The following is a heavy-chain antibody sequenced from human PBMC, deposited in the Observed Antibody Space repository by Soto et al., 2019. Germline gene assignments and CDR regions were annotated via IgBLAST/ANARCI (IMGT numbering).Heavy chain of an antibody. CDR2: IYRTGST. D-gene: IGHD1-7*01. CDR3: ASRDPGTSVDY. V-gene: IGHV4-4*02. CDR1: GGSFTSNNW. J-gene: IGHJ4*01. Sequence: PSETLSLTCAASGGSFTSNNWWTWVRQPPGQGREWIGEIYRTGSTNYKPSLKSRVTISLDKSEKQISLKGTSLTAADTAGYYCASRDPGTSVDYWGHGTLVTVSS.